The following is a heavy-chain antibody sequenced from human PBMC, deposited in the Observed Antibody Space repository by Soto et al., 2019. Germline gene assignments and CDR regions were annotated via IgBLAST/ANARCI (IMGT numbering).Heavy chain of an antibody. D-gene: IGHD6-6*01. J-gene: IGHJ6*02. Sequence: QVQLQQWGAGLLKPSETLSLTCAVYGGSFSDYFWTWIRQPPGKGLEWIGEINHSGSTNFNPSLKRRVAISADTSRTQFSLRVTYVTDADTAVYYCAGREFAGSSFHYYYYAVDVWGQGTTVTVSS. CDR3: AGREFAGSSFHYYYYAVDV. CDR2: INHSGST. CDR1: GGSFSDYF. V-gene: IGHV4-34*01.